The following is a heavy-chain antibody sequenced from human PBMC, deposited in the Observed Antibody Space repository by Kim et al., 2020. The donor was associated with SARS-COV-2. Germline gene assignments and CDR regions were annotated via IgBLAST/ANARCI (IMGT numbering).Heavy chain of an antibody. CDR2: IKQDGSEK. CDR3: ARDDGYYDILTGYYINWFDP. CDR1: GFTFSSYW. J-gene: IGHJ5*02. Sequence: GGSLRLSCAASGFTFSSYWMSWVRQAPGKGLEWVANIKQDGSEKYYVDSVKGRFTISRDNAKNSLYLQMNSLRAEDTAVYYCARDDGYYDILTGYYINWFDPWGQGTLVTVSS. V-gene: IGHV3-7*01. D-gene: IGHD3-9*01.